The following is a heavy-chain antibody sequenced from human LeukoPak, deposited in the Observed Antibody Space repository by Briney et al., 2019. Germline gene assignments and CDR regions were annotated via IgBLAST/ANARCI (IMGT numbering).Heavy chain of an antibody. J-gene: IGHJ4*02. D-gene: IGHD1-26*01. V-gene: IGHV1-69*04. Sequence: SVKVSCKASGGTFSSYAISWVRQAPGQGLEWMGRIIPILGIANYAQKFQGRVTMTRNTSISTAYMELSSLRSEDTAVYYCASLTGGLLDSWGQGTLVTVSS. CDR3: ASLTGGLLDS. CDR2: IIPILGIA. CDR1: GGTFSSYA.